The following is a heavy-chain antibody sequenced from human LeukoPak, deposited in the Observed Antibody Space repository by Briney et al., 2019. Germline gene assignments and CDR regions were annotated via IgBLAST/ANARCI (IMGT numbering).Heavy chain of an antibody. CDR3: ARGVGTSSYYYMDV. J-gene: IGHJ6*03. D-gene: IGHD1-1*01. V-gene: IGHV4-59*01. CDR1: GGSISSYY. CDR2: IYYSGST. Sequence: SETLSLTCTVSGGSISSYYWSWIRQPPGKGLEWIGYIYYSGSTNYNPSLKSRVTISVDTSKNQFSLKLSSVTAADTAVYYCARGVGTSSYYYMDVWGKGTTVTVSS.